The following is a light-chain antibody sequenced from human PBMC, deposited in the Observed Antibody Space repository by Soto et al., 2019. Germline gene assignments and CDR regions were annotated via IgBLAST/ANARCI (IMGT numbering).Light chain of an antibody. J-gene: IGKJ4*01. CDR2: DAS. V-gene: IGKV3-11*01. CDR1: QSVSSS. CDR3: QQRSDWPRALT. Sequence: EIVLTQSPATLSLSPGERATLSCRVSQSVSSSLAWYQQKPGQAPRLLIYDASNRATGIPARFSGSGSGTDFTLTISSLEPEDFAVYYCQQRSDWPRALTFGGGTKVEI.